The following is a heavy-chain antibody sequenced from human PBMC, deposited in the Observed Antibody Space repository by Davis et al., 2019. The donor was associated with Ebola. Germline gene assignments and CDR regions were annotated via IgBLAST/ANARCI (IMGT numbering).Heavy chain of an antibody. Sequence: GESLKISCAVSGFSPSNYWMHWVRQAPGKGLEWVARINSDGTRTSHADSVKGRFTISRDNGKNMLYLQMNSLRAEDTAVYYCSRAPTTVVGPKGDFDYWGQGTRVTVSS. CDR3: SRAPTTVVGPKGDFDY. V-gene: IGHV3-74*01. D-gene: IGHD2-21*01. CDR2: INSDGTRT. J-gene: IGHJ4*02. CDR1: GFSPSNYW.